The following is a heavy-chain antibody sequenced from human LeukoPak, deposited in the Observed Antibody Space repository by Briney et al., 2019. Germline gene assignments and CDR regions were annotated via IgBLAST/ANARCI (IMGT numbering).Heavy chain of an antibody. J-gene: IGHJ3*02. CDR3: ARDLSISGVAFDI. V-gene: IGHV3-48*01. Sequence: GGSLRLSCAASGFTFSSYSMNWVRQAPGKGLEWVSYISSSSSTIYYADSVKGRFTISRDNAKNSLYLQMNSLRAEDTAVYYCARDLSISGVAFDIWGQGTMVTVSS. CDR1: GFTFSSYS. CDR2: ISSSSSTI. D-gene: IGHD2/OR15-2a*01.